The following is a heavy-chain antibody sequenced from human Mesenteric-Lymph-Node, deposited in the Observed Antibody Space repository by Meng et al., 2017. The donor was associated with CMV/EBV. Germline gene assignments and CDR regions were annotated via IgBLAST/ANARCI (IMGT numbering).Heavy chain of an antibody. CDR1: EITVSSNY. D-gene: IGHD3-10*01. V-gene: IGHV3-53*01. J-gene: IGHJ6*02. Sequence: GESLKISCAASEITVSSNYMNWVRQGPGKGLEWVSTMYDGGNTYYADSVMGRFTISRDNSKNTVYLHLNSLRAEDTAVYYCARVAGGAVYGMDVWGQGTTVTVSS. CDR2: MYDGGNT. CDR3: ARVAGGAVYGMDV.